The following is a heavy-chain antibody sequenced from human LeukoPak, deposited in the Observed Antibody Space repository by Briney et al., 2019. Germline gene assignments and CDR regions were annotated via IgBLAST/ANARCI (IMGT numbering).Heavy chain of an antibody. CDR1: GFTFSSFW. D-gene: IGHD5-24*01. V-gene: IGHV3-7*01. Sequence: PGGSLRLSCAASGFTFSSFWMSWVRQAPGKGLEWVANIKQDGSEKYYVDSVKGRFPISRDNAKNSLYLQMNSLRVEDTAVYYCARDGSVGLQRENLDYWGQGTLVTVSS. CDR3: ARDGSVGLQRENLDY. J-gene: IGHJ4*02. CDR2: IKQDGSEK.